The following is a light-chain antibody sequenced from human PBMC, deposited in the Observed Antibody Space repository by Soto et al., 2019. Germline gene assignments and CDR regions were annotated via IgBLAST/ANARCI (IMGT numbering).Light chain of an antibody. V-gene: IGKV3-15*01. CDR3: QQYNNWPLT. CDR2: GAS. Sequence: DIVMTQSPDTLSVSTGERATLSCRANERVSNNIAWYQQKPGQVPRLLIYGASTRATGIPDRFSGSGYGREFTLTISSLQSEDSSVYYCQQYNNWPLTFGGGTKVEI. CDR1: ERVSNN. J-gene: IGKJ4*01.